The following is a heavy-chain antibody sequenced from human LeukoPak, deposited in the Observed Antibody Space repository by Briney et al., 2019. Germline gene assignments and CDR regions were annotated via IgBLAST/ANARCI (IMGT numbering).Heavy chain of an antibody. D-gene: IGHD2-21*01. V-gene: IGHV1-46*01. CDR2: INPSGGST. J-gene: IGHJ6*03. CDR1: GYTFTSYY. CDR3: ARTLFKCGGDCYPAGYYYYYMDV. Sequence: ASVKVSCKASGYTFTSYYMHWVRQAPGQGLEWMGIINPSGGSTSYAQKFQGRVTITADESTNTAYMELSSLRSEDTAVYYCARTLFKCGGDCYPAGYYYYYMDVWGKGTTVTVSS.